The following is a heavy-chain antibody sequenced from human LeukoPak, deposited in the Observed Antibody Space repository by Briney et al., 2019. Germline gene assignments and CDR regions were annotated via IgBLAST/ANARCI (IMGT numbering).Heavy chain of an antibody. D-gene: IGHD3-10*01. CDR3: ARADYSGSGSYVD. J-gene: IGHJ4*02. V-gene: IGHV3-23*01. CDR1: GFTFKNYA. Sequence: GGSLRLSCAASGFTFKNYAMSWVRQPPGKGLEWVSAMSGTGGKTYYAGSVKGRFTISRDNSKNTLYLELKSLRVEDTAIYYCARADYSGSGSYVDWGQGTLVTVSS. CDR2: MSGTGGKT.